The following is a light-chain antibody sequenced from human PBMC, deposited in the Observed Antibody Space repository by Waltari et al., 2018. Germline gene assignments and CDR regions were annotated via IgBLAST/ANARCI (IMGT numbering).Light chain of an antibody. CDR2: DVS. J-gene: IGLJ2*01. CDR3: SSQSSNNVVL. V-gene: IGLV2-14*03. CDR1: SSDVGSYNS. Sequence: QSALTQPASVSGSPGQSITISCTGTSSDVGSYNSVSWYQDHPGQGPKVMIYDVSNRPSGVSARFPVSKSGDTASLTISGLQAEDEADYYCSSQSSNNVVLFGGGTKLTVL.